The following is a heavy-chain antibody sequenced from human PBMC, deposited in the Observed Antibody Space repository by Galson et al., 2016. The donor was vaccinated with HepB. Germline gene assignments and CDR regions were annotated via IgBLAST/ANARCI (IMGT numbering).Heavy chain of an antibody. J-gene: IGHJ3*02. CDR1: KFTFNTYW. D-gene: IGHD3-10*01. CDR3: ARVCVGDPSPHAFDT. CDR2: IKPDGSKQ. V-gene: IGHV3-7*03. Sequence: SLRLSCAASKFTFNTYWMTWIRQAPGKGLQWVASIKPDGSKQFYADSVKGRFTISRDNPKNTLYLQMNSLRPEDTALYYCARVCVGDPSPHAFDTWGQVTVVTVSS.